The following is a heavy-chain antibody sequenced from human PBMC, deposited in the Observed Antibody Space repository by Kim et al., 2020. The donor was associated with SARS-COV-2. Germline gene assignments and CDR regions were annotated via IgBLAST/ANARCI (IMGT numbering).Heavy chain of an antibody. D-gene: IGHD2-21*01. CDR2: FNPENGGT. CDR3: ARDHSGSYSDFDY. Sequence: ASVKVSCKASGYIFTDFYIHWVRQAPGQGLEWMGRFNPENGGTTYAQDFQGRVTMTGDTSIDTAYMDLSSLLSGDTAFYYCARDHSGSYSDFDYWGQGAL. J-gene: IGHJ4*02. V-gene: IGHV1-2*06. CDR1: GYIFTDFY.